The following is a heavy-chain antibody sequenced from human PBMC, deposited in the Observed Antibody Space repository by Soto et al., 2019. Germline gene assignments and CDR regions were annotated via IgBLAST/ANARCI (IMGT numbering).Heavy chain of an antibody. Sequence: ASVKVSCKASGYPFPSSDINWVRQATGQGLEWMGWMNPNSGNTGYAQKFQGRVTMTRNTSINTAYMELSSLRSEDTAVYYCAKQGPLHCSGTRRPSYFDTWGEETLLTISS. CDR1: GYPFPSSD. D-gene: IGHD2-2*01. CDR3: AKQGPLHCSGTRRPSYFDT. J-gene: IGHJ4*02. V-gene: IGHV1-8*01. CDR2: MNPNSGNT.